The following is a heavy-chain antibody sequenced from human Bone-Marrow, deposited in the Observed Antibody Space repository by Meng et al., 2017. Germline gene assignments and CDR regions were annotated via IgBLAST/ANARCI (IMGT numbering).Heavy chain of an antibody. V-gene: IGHV1-8*01. D-gene: IGHD1-26*01. CDR1: GYTFTSYD. Sequence: ASVKVSCKASGYTFTSYDINWVRQATGQGLEWMGWMNPNSGNTGYAQKFQGRVTMTRNTSISTAYMELSSLRSEDTAVYYCARDRVGAQNDAFDIWGQGTMVTVSS. CDR2: MNPNSGNT. J-gene: IGHJ3*02. CDR3: ARDRVGAQNDAFDI.